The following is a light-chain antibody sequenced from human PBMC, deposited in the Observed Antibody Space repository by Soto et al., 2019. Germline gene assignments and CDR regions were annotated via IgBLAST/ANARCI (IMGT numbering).Light chain of an antibody. J-gene: IGKJ1*01. CDR2: AAS. V-gene: IGKV1-39*01. CDR3: QQSYSTPWT. Sequence: DLQMTQSPSSLSASVGDRVTITCRASQSISSYLNWYQQKPGKAPKLLIYAASSLQSGVPSRFSGSESGTDFTLTISSLQHDDFATYYWQQSYSTPWTFGQGTKVEIK. CDR1: QSISSY.